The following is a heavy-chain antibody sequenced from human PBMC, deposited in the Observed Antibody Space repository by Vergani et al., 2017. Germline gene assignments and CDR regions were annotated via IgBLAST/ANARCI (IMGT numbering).Heavy chain of an antibody. J-gene: IGHJ4*02. CDR2: ISWESGST. CDR3: ARELESAAYDY. Sequence: DVHLAESGGGFFQPGGSLRLSCSASGFFFNSCWMHWVRQAPGKSPEWVALISWESGSTNYAGSVRGRFTVSRDNSKNSLFLQLNSLTIDDTALYFGARELESAAYDYWGQGTVVTVSS. D-gene: IGHD2-15*01. V-gene: IGHV3-43*01. CDR1: GFFFNSCW.